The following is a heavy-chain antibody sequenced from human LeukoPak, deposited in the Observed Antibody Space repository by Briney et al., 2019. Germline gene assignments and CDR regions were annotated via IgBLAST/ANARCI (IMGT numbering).Heavy chain of an antibody. CDR2: IYYSGST. D-gene: IGHD3-22*01. V-gene: IGHV4-59*01. CDR3: ARTSDSSGYYYGEYFQH. CDR1: GGSISSYY. J-gene: IGHJ1*01. Sequence: SETLSLTCTVSGGSISSYYWSWIRQPPGKGLEWIGYIYYSGSTNYNPSLKSRVAISVDTSKNQFSLKLSSVTAADTAVYYCARTSDSSGYYYGEYFQHWGQGTLVTVSS.